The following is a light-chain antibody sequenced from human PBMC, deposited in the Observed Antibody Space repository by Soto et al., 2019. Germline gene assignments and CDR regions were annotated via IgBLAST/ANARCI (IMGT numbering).Light chain of an antibody. CDR2: LEGSGSY. J-gene: IGLJ3*02. CDR1: SGHSSYI. Sequence: QSVLTQSSSASASLGSSVKLTCTLSSGHSSYIIAWHQQQPGKAPRYLMKLEGSGSYNKGSGVPDRFSGSSSGADRYLTISTLQFEDEADYYCETWDSNTHTVFGGGTKLTVL. CDR3: ETWDSNTHTV. V-gene: IGLV4-60*02.